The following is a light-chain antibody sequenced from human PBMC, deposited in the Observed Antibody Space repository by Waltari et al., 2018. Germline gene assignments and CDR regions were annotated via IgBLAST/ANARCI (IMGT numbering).Light chain of an antibody. CDR1: QGIGSW. V-gene: IGKV1-12*01. CDR3: QQANSFPIT. CDR2: VAS. J-gene: IGKJ5*01. Sequence: DIQMTQSPSSVPASVGDRVAITCRASQGIGSWLAWYQQKTGKAPKLLIYVASSLQSGVPSRFSGSGSGTDFTLTISSLQPEDFATYYCQQANSFPITFGQGTRLEIK.